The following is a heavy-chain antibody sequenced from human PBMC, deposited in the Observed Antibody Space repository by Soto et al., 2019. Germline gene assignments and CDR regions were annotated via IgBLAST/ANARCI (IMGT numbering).Heavy chain of an antibody. D-gene: IGHD3-22*01. CDR2: ISAYNGNT. V-gene: IGHV1-18*01. CDR1: GYTFNRYG. J-gene: IGHJ4*02. Sequence: ASVKVSCKASGYTFNRYGINWLRQSAGQGLEWMGWISAYNGNTNFAQNLQGRVTMTTDTSTSTAYMELRSLRSDDTAVYYCARDNCECIGYFDEWGQGTLVSSPQ. CDR3: ARDNCECIGYFDE.